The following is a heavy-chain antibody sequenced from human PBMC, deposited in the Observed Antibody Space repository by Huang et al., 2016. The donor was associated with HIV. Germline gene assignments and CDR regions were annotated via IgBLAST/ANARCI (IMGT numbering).Heavy chain of an antibody. CDR1: GGSVSSGSYY. V-gene: IGHV4-61*01. CDR3: ARDTPLGATTGFDY. D-gene: IGHD1-26*01. CDR2: IYYRGST. J-gene: IGHJ4*02. Sequence: QVQLQESGPGLVKPSETLSLTCTVSGGSVSSGSYYRSWIRQPPGKGLEWIGYIYYRGSTNYNPALKSRGTISGDTSKNQFSLKLSSVTAADTAVYYCARDTPLGATTGFDYWGQGTLVTVSS.